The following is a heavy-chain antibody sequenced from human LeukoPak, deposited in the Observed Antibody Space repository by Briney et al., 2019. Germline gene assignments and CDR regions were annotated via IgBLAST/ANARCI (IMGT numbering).Heavy chain of an antibody. D-gene: IGHD2-15*01. V-gene: IGHV3-7*01. Sequence: GGALRLSCAVSGFTFSTYWMAWVRQAPGKGLECVATINTDGNEKSYVDSVKGRFTISRDNAKNSLYLQMNSLRVEDTAVYYCARDIWRSFDFRGQGSLVTVSS. CDR1: GFTFSTYW. CDR3: ARDIWRSFDF. J-gene: IGHJ5*01. CDR2: INTDGNEK.